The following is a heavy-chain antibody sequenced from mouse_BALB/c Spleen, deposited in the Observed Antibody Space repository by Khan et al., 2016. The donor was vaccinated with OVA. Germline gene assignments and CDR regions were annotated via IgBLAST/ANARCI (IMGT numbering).Heavy chain of an antibody. V-gene: IGHV3-6*02. Sequence: EVQLQESGPGLVKPSQSLSLTCSVTGYLITSGCYWNWIRQFPGNKLEWMGHISYDGNNNYNPSLRNRISITRDTSKNQFFLRLNSVTTEDTATYYCGRDEGYYYGDYFDYWGQGTTLTVSS. CDR2: ISYDGNN. D-gene: IGHD1-1*01. J-gene: IGHJ2*01. CDR1: GYLITSGCY. CDR3: GRDEGYYYGDYFDY.